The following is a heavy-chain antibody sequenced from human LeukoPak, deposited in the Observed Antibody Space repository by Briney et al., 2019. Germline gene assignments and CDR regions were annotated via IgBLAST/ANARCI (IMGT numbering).Heavy chain of an antibody. CDR3: AKIKGFYSRGGMDV. CDR1: GGTFSSYA. CDR2: FLPGGGDT. D-gene: IGHD2-15*01. Sequence: ASVKVSCKASGGTFSSYAISWVRQAPGQGLEWMGIFLPGGGDTFYAQKFQGRVTMTSDTSTNTVYMELSSLRSDDTAVYYCAKIKGFYSRGGMDVWGQGTTVTVSS. V-gene: IGHV1-46*01. J-gene: IGHJ6*02.